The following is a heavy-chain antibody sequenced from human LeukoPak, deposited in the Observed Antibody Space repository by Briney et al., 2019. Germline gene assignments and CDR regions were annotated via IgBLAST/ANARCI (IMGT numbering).Heavy chain of an antibody. CDR1: GFTFSSYS. Sequence: GGSLRLSCAASGFTFSSYSMNWVRQAPGKGLEWVSSISSSSSYIYYADSVKGRFTISRDNAKNSLYLQMNSLRAEDTAVYYCASDSPAKDAFGIWGQGTMVTVSS. V-gene: IGHV3-21*01. CDR2: ISSSSSYI. CDR3: ASDSPAKDAFGI. J-gene: IGHJ3*02.